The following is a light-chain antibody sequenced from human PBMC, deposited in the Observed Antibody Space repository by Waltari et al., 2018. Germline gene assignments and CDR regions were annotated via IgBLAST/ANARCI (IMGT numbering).Light chain of an antibody. CDR1: QSISSW. J-gene: IGKJ1*01. V-gene: IGKV1-5*03. Sequence: DIRMTQSPSTLSASVGDRVTITCRASQSISSWLAWYQQKPGKAPKLLIYKTSSLESGVPSRFSGSGSGTEFTLTISSLQAEDVAVYYCQQYYSTPWTFGRGTKVEIK. CDR3: QQYYSTPWT. CDR2: KTS.